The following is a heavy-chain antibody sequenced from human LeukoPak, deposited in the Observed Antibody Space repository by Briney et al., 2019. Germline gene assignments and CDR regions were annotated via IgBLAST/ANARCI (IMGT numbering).Heavy chain of an antibody. CDR1: GGSITSTNW. D-gene: IGHD2-2*01. Sequence: PSETLSLTCGVSGGSITSTNWWSWVRQPPGQGLEWIGEISLTGRTNYNPSLIGRVIMSLDESRNQLSLTLTSVTAADTAMYYCAREGRGYCSSTSCYGAFDIWGQGTMVTVSS. CDR3: AREGRGYCSSTSCYGAFDI. J-gene: IGHJ3*02. CDR2: ISLTGRT. V-gene: IGHV4-4*02.